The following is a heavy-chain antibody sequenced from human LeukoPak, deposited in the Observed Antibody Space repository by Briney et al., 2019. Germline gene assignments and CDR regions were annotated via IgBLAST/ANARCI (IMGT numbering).Heavy chain of an antibody. J-gene: IGHJ4*02. CDR1: GGSISSYY. D-gene: IGHD4-17*01. CDR3: ARLSTVTTSFGY. Sequence: SETLSLTCTVSGGSISSYYWSWIRQPAGKGLEWIGRIYTSGTTHYNPSLKSRVTMSVDTSKNQFSLKLSSVPAADTAVYYCARLSTVTTSFGYWGQGTLGTVSS. V-gene: IGHV4-4*07. CDR2: IYTSGTT.